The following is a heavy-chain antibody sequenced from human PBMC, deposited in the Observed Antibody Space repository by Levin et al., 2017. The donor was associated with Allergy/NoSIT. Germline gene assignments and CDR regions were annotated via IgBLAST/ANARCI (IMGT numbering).Heavy chain of an antibody. Sequence: SETLSLTCSVSGDSISHNYWNWIRQSPGKGPEWIGYVYYNGATNFNPSLKSRVSISVGASKSQFSLKLISVTAADTGVYYCARGLYASGWNYYDSWGQGTLVTVSS. CDR2: VYYNGAT. J-gene: IGHJ4*02. CDR3: ARGLYASGWNYYDS. CDR1: GDSISHNY. V-gene: IGHV4-59*01. D-gene: IGHD6-19*01.